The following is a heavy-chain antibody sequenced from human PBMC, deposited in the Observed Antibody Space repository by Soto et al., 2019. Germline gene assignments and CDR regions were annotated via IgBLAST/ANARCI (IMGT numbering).Heavy chain of an antibody. CDR2: ISYDGRRK. Sequence: QVQLVESGGGVVQPGGSLRLSCSGSGFIFSGYGMHWVRQPPGKGLEWVAVISYDGRRKYYEDSVKGRFTVSRDNSQNTVYLEMNSLRVGDSAIYYCAKDILRDQLDWGMDVWGQGTTVTVSS. CDR3: AKDILRDQLDWGMDV. CDR1: GFIFSGYG. V-gene: IGHV3-30*18. J-gene: IGHJ6*02. D-gene: IGHD3-9*01.